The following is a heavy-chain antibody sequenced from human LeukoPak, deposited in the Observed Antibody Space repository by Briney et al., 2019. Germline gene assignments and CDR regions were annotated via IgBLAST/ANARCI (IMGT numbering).Heavy chain of an antibody. D-gene: IGHD3-22*01. J-gene: IGHJ4*02. V-gene: IGHV3-23*01. CDR1: GFTFSNCA. CDR2: IGGSGSRT. Sequence: GGSLRLSCGASGFTFSNCAMSWVRQAPGKGLEWVSVIGGSGSRTYYADSVKGRFTISRDNSKNTLYLQMNSLRAADTAVYYCAKVKPDYYHNSGYQYHFDYWGQGTLVTFST. CDR3: AKVKPDYYHNSGYQYHFDY.